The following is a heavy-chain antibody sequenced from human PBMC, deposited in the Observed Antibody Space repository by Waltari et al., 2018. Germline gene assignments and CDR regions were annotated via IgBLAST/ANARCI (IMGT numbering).Heavy chain of an antibody. J-gene: IGHJ4*02. V-gene: IGHV4-4*07. CDR2: INTGGNT. CDR3: ARSYSGYDYDS. D-gene: IGHD5-12*01. Sequence: RYYGGGSRRPAGEGLEGIGRINTGGNTKFNPSLERRVTVSVDTSKNQFSLKLSAVTAADTAVYYCARSYSGYDYDSWGQGTLVTVSS. CDR1: RYY.